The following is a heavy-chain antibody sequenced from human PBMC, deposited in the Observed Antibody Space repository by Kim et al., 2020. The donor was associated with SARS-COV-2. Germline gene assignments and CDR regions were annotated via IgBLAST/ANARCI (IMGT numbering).Heavy chain of an antibody. CDR1: GFTFSSYA. J-gene: IGHJ6*02. CDR2: IWYDGSNK. CDR3: AKARWLQSPYYYGMDV. D-gene: IGHD5-12*01. Sequence: GGSLRLSCAASGFTFSSYAMHWVRQAPGKGLEWVAVIWYDGSNKYYADSVKGRFTISRDNSKNTLYLQMNSLRAEDTAVYYCAKARWLQSPYYYGMDVWGQGTTVTVSS. V-gene: IGHV3-33*06.